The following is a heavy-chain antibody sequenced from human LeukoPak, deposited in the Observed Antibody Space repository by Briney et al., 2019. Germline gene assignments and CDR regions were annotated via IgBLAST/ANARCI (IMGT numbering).Heavy chain of an antibody. D-gene: IGHD3-22*01. CDR3: ITFSMIVVVITD. CDR1: GFTFNNAW. Sequence: GGSLRLSCAASGFTFNNAWMSWVRQAPGKGLEWGGRIKSKTDGWTTDYAAPVKGRFTISRDDSKKTLYLQMNSLKTEDTAVYYCITFSMIVVVITDWGQGTLVTVSS. CDR2: IKSKTDGWTT. J-gene: IGHJ4*02. V-gene: IGHV3-15*01.